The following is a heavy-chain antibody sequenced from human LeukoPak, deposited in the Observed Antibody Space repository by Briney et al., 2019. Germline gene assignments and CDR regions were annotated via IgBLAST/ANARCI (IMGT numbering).Heavy chain of an antibody. CDR1: GFTFSDYS. V-gene: IGHV3-48*01. D-gene: IGHD7-27*01. J-gene: IGHJ4*02. Sequence: GGSLRLSCTASGFTFSDYSMNWVRQAPGKGLEWISYISPSSDTFYYADSVRGRFTISRDNAKKSLYLQMHSLRAEDTAIYYCARDPPNWGFGLWGQGTLVTVSS. CDR3: ARDPPNWGFGL. CDR2: ISPSSDTF.